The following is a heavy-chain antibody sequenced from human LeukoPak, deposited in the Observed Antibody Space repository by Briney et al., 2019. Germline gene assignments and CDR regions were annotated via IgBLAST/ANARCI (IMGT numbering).Heavy chain of an antibody. D-gene: IGHD1-26*01. J-gene: IGHJ4*02. CDR3: ASWGATHHYFDS. CDR2: INHSGST. CDR1: GGSFSGYY. Sequence: SETLSLTCAVYGGSFSGYYWSWIRQPPGKGLEWIGEINHSGSTNYNPSLKSRVTLSVDTSKNQFSLKLSSVTAADTAVYYCASWGATHHYFDSWGRGTLVTVSS. V-gene: IGHV4-34*01.